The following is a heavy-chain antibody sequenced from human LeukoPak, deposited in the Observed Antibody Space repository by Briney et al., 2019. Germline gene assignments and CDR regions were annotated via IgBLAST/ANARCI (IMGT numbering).Heavy chain of an antibody. J-gene: IGHJ3*02. D-gene: IGHD2-15*01. CDR1: GGSISSYY. CDR3: AAAPGQFDPFDI. Sequence: SETLSLTCTVSGGSISSYYGSWIRQLPGKGLEWIGYIYYSGSTNYNPSLKSRVTISVDTSKKQFSLKLNSVTAADTAVYYCAAAPGQFDPFDIWGQGTMVTVSS. CDR2: IYYSGST. V-gene: IGHV4-59*12.